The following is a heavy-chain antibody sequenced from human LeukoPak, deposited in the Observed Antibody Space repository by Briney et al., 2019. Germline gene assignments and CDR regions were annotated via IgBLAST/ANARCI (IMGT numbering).Heavy chain of an antibody. V-gene: IGHV3-48*03. J-gene: IGHJ4*02. CDR2: ISESGTTM. CDR1: GFTFSSYE. Sequence: PGGSLRLSCAASGFTFSSYEMNWVRQAPGKGLEWVSYISESGTTMYYADSVKGRFTISRDNTKNSLYLQMNSLRAEDTAVYYCTRDHLGGTVEFDYWGQGTLVTVSS. D-gene: IGHD1-26*01. CDR3: TRDHLGGTVEFDY.